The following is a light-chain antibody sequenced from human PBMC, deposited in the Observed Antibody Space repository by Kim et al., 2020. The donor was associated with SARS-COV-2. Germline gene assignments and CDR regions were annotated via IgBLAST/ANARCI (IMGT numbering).Light chain of an antibody. CDR3: QAWDSSTVV. J-gene: IGLJ2*01. CDR2: QDS. Sequence: SVSPGQTASITCSGDKLGDEYTYWYQQKPGQSPVLVISQDSKRPSGIPERFSGSNSGNTATLTIRGTQAMDEADYYCQAWDSSTVVFGGGTQLTVL. CDR1: KLGDEY. V-gene: IGLV3-1*01.